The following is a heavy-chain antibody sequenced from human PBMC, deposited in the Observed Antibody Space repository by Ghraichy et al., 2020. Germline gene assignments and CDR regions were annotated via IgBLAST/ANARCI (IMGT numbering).Heavy chain of an antibody. V-gene: IGHV3-48*02. D-gene: IGHD4-23*01. CDR3: ARGSRVVRFYYYDGMDV. J-gene: IGHJ6*02. Sequence: GESLNISCVGSGFSLGSYSMNWVRQSPGKRLEWVSYITSSSSFKSYADSVKGRFTISRDNAQNSVSLQMSSLTDDDTAIYYCARGSRVVRFYYYDGMDVWGQGTTVTVSS. CDR2: ITSSSSFK. CDR1: GFSLGSYS.